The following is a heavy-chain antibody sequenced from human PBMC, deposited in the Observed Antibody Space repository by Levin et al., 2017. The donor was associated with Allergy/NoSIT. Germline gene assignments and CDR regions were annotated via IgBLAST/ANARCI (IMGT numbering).Heavy chain of an antibody. J-gene: IGHJ3*02. V-gene: IGHV4-31*03. CDR1: GGSIRSGGYY. CDR2: IYYSGST. CDR3: ARDDSTSDAFDI. D-gene: IGHD6-13*01. Sequence: PSPTLSLPCTVSGGSIRSGGYYWSWIRQHPGKGLEWIEYIYYSGSTFYNPSLKSRVTISVDTSKNQFSLKLSSVTAADTAVYYCARDDSTSDAFDIWGQGTMVTVSS.